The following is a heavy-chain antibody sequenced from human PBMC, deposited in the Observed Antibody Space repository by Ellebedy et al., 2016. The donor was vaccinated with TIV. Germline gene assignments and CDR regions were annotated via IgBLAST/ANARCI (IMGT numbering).Heavy chain of an antibody. V-gene: IGHV3-7*01. Sequence: GGSLRLSXAASGFSFSSYWMSWVRQAPGKGPEWVASIKHDESEIYSMDSVKGRFAISRDNAKNSLYLQMNTLRAEDTAVYYCTRARREYASGWDPFDYWGQGTLVTVSS. D-gene: IGHD6-19*01. CDR2: IKHDESEI. J-gene: IGHJ4*02. CDR3: TRARREYASGWDPFDY. CDR1: GFSFSSYW.